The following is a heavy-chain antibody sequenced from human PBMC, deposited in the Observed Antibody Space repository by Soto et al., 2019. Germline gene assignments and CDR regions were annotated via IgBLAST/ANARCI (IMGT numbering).Heavy chain of an antibody. Sequence: QVQIQQWGAGLLKPAETLSHTCAIYGGSFSDYYWSWIRQPPGKGLEWIGEINHSGITNYSPSLKSRLTMSVDTSKNQFSLKLTSVTAADTALYYCARFPFDSNDWTNPRYFDIWGQGTLVTVSS. CDR2: INHSGIT. J-gene: IGHJ4*02. CDR3: ARFPFDSNDWTNPRYFDI. D-gene: IGHD3-22*01. CDR1: GGSFSDYY. V-gene: IGHV4-34*01.